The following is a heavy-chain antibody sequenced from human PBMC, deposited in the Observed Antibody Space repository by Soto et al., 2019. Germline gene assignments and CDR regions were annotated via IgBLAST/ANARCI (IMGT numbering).Heavy chain of an antibody. CDR2: ISAYNGNT. CDR1: GYTFTSYG. V-gene: IGHV1-18*04. J-gene: IGHJ4*02. Sequence: QVQLVQSGAEVKKPGASVKVSCKASGYTFTSYGISWVRQAPGQGLEWMGWISAYNGNTNYAQKLQGRVTMTTDTSTSKAYMGLGNLRSDDTAVYYRARGAYYYDSSGWNVWDYWGQGTLVTVSS. CDR3: ARGAYYYDSSGWNVWDY. D-gene: IGHD3-22*01.